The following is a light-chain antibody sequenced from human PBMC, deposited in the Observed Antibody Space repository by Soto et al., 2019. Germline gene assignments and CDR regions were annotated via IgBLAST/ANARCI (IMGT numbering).Light chain of an antibody. CDR2: TND. Sequence: QSALTQPPSASGTPGQRVTISCSGSRSNIGSKTVNWYQQLPGTAPKLLIYTNDRRPSGVPDRFSASKSGTSASLAISGLQSEDEADYFCAAWDDSLNVLFGGGTKLTVL. CDR3: AAWDDSLNVL. CDR1: RSNIGSKT. V-gene: IGLV1-44*01. J-gene: IGLJ2*01.